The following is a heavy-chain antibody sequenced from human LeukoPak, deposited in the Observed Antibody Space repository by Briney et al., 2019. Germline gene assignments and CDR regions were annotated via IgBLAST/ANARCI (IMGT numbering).Heavy chain of an antibody. V-gene: IGHV4-31*03. CDR2: IYYSGTT. J-gene: IGHJ6*02. Sequence: SETLSLTCTVSGVSISSGGNFWSWIRQRPGKGLEWIGFIYYSGTTYSNPSLKSRVAISADTSKNEFSLKLNSLTAADTAVYYCARGGSGSYYSVYYAVDVWGQGTSVTVS. D-gene: IGHD1-26*01. CDR1: GVSISSGGNF. CDR3: ARGGSGSYYSVYYAVDV.